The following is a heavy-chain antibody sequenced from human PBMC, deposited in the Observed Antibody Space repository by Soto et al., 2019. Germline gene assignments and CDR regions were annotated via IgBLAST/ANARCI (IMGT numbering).Heavy chain of an antibody. CDR1: GFSFSTYD. CDR3: ARPSGYYDTSGYYGAFYYYGMDV. CDR2: ISSSSSTI. J-gene: IGHJ6*02. V-gene: IGHV3-48*02. D-gene: IGHD3-22*01. Sequence: VGSLILSCTASGFSFSTYDRNWVRPAPGKGLEWISYISSSSSTIYYADSVKGRFTISRDNAENSLYLQMTSLRDEDTAVYYCARPSGYYDTSGYYGAFYYYGMDVWGQGTTVTVSS.